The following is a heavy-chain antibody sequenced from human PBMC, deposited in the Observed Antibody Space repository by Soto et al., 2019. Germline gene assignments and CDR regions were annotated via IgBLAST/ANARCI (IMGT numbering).Heavy chain of an antibody. CDR3: AKAGGWNWFYP. V-gene: IGHV1-18*01. J-gene: IGHJ5*02. D-gene: IGHD6-19*01. CDR1: GYTFTDYG. Sequence: QVQLVQSGAEVKKPGASVKVSCKASGYTFTDYGISWLRQAPGQGLEWMGWISPYTGDTKYPQRLQGRVTVTADTSTSTAYMELRSLKSDDTAVYYCAKAGGWNWFYPWGQGTLVSVSS. CDR2: ISPYTGDT.